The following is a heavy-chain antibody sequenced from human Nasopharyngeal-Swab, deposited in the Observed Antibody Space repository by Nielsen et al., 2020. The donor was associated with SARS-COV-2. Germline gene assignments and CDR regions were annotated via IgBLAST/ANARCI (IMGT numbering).Heavy chain of an antibody. D-gene: IGHD3-16*01. CDR2: IYYSGST. V-gene: IGHV4-39*01. J-gene: IGHJ3*02. Sequence: VRQMPGKGLEWIGSIYYSGSTYYNPSLKSRVTISVDTSKNQFSLKLSSVTAADTAVYYCASYPLKFGGVWGSDAFDIWGQGTMVTVSS. CDR3: ASYPLKFGGVWGSDAFDI.